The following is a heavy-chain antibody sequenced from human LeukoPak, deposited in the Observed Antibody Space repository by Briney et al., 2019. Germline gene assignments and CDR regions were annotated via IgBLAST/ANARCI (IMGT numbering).Heavy chain of an antibody. Sequence: GGSLRLSCAASGFTFSSYGMHWVRQAPGKGLEWVAFIRYDGSNKYYADSVKGRFTISRDNAKNSLYLQMNSLRAEDTAVYYCARSTGYSSGWYFEDAFDIWGQGTMVTVSS. CDR3: ARSTGYSSGWYFEDAFDI. D-gene: IGHD6-19*01. J-gene: IGHJ3*02. CDR2: IRYDGSNK. V-gene: IGHV3-30*02. CDR1: GFTFSSYG.